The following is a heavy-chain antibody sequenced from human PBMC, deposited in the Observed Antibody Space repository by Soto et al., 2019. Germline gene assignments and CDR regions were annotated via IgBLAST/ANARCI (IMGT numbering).Heavy chain of an antibody. CDR1: GYAFTSLR. Sequence: GASVKVCCEASGYAFTSLRFNWVRQATGQGLEWIGWMNPHSGDTGFAQRFQGRVTMTRNTSINTAYMELRSLRSQDTAVYYCATGSPGPVDHSGQRTQVTVSP. CDR2: MNPHSGDT. J-gene: IGHJ5*02. CDR3: ATGSPGPVDH. V-gene: IGHV1-8*01. D-gene: IGHD3-10*01.